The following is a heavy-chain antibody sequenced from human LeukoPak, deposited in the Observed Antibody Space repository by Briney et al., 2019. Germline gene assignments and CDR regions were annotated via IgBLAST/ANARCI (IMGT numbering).Heavy chain of an antibody. CDR3: ANIPNSFGPDY. J-gene: IGHJ4*02. CDR2: VQKDGNYK. CDR1: GFTFDDYG. D-gene: IGHD3-16*01. V-gene: IGHV3-30*02. Sequence: GGSLRLSCAASGFTFDDYGMSWVRQAPGKGLEWVAFVQKDGNYKNYADSVKGRFTISRDNSKNTLYLQMNSLRVEDTAVYYCANIPNSFGPDYWGQGSLVTVSS.